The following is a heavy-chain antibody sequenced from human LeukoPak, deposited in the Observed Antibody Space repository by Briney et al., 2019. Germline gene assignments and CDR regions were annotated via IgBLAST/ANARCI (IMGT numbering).Heavy chain of an antibody. Sequence: GGSLRLSCAASGISFASYWVTWVRQAPGKGLEWVANIGQDGTETVYVGSVKGRFTISRDNARKLLFLQMNSLRADDTAVYYCAIPSSYDGSRYYHAYWGQGTLVSISS. V-gene: IGHV3-7*01. D-gene: IGHD3-22*01. J-gene: IGHJ4*02. CDR2: IGQDGTET. CDR1: GISFASYW. CDR3: AIPSSYDGSRYYHAY.